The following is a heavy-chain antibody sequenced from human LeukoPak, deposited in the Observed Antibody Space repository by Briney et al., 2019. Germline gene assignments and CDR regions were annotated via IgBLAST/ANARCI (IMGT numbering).Heavy chain of an antibody. V-gene: IGHV3-73*01. D-gene: IGHD3-22*01. Sequence: GGSLRLSCAASGFTFSGSAMHWVRPASGKGLEWVGRIRSKANSYATAYAASVKGRFTISRDDSKNTAYLQMNSLKTEDTAVYYCTRHRVTNYYDSSGYDWGQGTLVTVSS. J-gene: IGHJ4*02. CDR2: IRSKANSYAT. CDR1: GFTFSGSA. CDR3: TRHRVTNYYDSSGYD.